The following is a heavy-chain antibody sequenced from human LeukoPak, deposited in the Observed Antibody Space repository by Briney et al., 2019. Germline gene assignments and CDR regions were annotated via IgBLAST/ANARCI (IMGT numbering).Heavy chain of an antibody. D-gene: IGHD1-14*01. CDR2: MNPNSGNT. CDR3: ASTGGDSWFDP. Sequence: ASVKVSSKASRYTLTSYDINWVRQATGQGLGWMGWMNPNSGNTGDAQKMQGRVTMTRNTSISTAYMELSSVRYDDTAVYYCASTGGDSWFDPWGQGTLVTVST. V-gene: IGHV1-8*01. CDR1: RYTLTSYD. J-gene: IGHJ5*02.